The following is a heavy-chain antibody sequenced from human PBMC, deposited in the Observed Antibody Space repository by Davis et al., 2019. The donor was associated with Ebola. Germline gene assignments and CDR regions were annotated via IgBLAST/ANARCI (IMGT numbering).Heavy chain of an antibody. V-gene: IGHV1-18*01. Sequence: ASVKVSCKASGYTFTSYGISWVRQAPGQGLEWMGWISAYNGNTNYAQKLQGRVTMTTDKSTSTAYMELSSLRSEDTAVYYCARDIGSGPQDYWGKGTLVTVSS. CDR1: GYTFTSYG. CDR2: ISAYNGNT. J-gene: IGHJ4*02. CDR3: ARDIGSGPQDY. D-gene: IGHD2-15*01.